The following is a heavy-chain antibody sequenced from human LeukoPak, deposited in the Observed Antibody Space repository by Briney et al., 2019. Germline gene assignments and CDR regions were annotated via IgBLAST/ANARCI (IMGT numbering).Heavy chain of an antibody. Sequence: PSETLSLTCTVSGGSISSYYWSWIRQPPGKGLEWIGYIYYSGSTNYNPSLKSRVTISVDTSKNQFSLKLSSVTAADTAVYYCARHSDYYGSGSPEGGYFDYWGQGTLVTVSS. V-gene: IGHV4-59*08. CDR1: GGSISSYY. CDR2: IYYSGST. D-gene: IGHD3-10*01. J-gene: IGHJ4*02. CDR3: ARHSDYYGSGSPEGGYFDY.